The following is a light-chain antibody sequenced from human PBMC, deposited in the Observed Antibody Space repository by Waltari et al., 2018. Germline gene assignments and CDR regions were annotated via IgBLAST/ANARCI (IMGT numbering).Light chain of an antibody. CDR1: QGLLHSNGNTY. J-gene: IGKJ1*01. Sequence: DIVMSKTQLSLPITPGEPASISCRSSQGLLHSNGNTYLHWYLQKPGQSPQLLSYGGSNRASGVPDRFSGSGSGTDFTLKISKVEAEDVGVYYCVQAIAFPRTFGQGTKVEIK. V-gene: IGKV2-40*01. CDR3: VQAIAFPRT. CDR2: GGS.